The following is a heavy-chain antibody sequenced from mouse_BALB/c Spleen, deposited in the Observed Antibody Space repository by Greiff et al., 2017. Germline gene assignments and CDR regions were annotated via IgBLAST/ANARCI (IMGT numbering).Heavy chain of an antibody. CDR2: IDPENGNT. Sequence: VQLQQSGAELVRPGALVKLSCKASGFNIKDYYMHWVKQRPEQGLEWIGWIDPENGNTIYDPKFQGKASITADTSSNTAYLQLSSLTSEDTAVYYCAFYYYGSSWFAYWGQGTLVTVSA. CDR3: AFYYYGSSWFAY. J-gene: IGHJ3*01. CDR1: GFNIKDYY. V-gene: IGHV14-1*02. D-gene: IGHD1-1*01.